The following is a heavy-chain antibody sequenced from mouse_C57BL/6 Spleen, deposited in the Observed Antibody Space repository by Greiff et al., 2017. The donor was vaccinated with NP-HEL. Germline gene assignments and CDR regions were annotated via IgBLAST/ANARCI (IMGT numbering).Heavy chain of an antibody. Sequence: EVKVVESGGGLVKPGGSLKLSCAASGFTFSSYAMSWVRQTPEKRLEWVATISDGGSYTYYPDNVKGRFTISRDNAKNNLYLQMSHLKSEDTAMYYCARDNPITTVVAPFAYWGQGTLVTVSA. V-gene: IGHV5-4*01. CDR1: GFTFSSYA. CDR3: ARDNPITTVVAPFAY. D-gene: IGHD1-1*01. CDR2: ISDGGSYT. J-gene: IGHJ3*01.